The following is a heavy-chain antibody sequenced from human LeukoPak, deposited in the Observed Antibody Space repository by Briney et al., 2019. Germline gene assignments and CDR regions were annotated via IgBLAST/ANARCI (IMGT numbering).Heavy chain of an antibody. CDR1: GYTFNAYF. CDR2: INPNTGAT. Sequence: ASVKVSCKASGYTFNAYFMHWVRQAPGQGLEWMGWINPNTGATNYAQKFQGRVTLTRDTSITTVYMELSSLKSDDTAVYYCARGQLHRSSWHDYWGQGTLVTVSS. J-gene: IGHJ4*02. CDR3: ARGQLHRSSWHDY. D-gene: IGHD6-13*01. V-gene: IGHV1-2*02.